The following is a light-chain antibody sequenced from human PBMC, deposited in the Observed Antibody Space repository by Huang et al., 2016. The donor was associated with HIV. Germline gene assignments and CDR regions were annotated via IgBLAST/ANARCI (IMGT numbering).Light chain of an antibody. CDR2: LGS. Sequence: IVMTQSPVSLPVTPGEPASVSCRSSQSPLHSNGYNYLDWYLQKPGQSPQLLIYLGSNRASGVPDRFSGSGSGTDFTLKISRVQAEDVGVYYCMQALQTPWTFGQGTKVEIK. CDR1: QSPLHSNGYNY. CDR3: MQALQTPWT. V-gene: IGKV2-28*01. J-gene: IGKJ1*01.